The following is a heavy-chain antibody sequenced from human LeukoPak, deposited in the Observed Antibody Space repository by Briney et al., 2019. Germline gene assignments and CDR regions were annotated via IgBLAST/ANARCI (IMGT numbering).Heavy chain of an antibody. CDR1: GGSFSGYY. CDR2: INHSGST. D-gene: IGHD3-3*01. CDR3: ARGLLRFLEWLSPNGMDV. V-gene: IGHV4-34*01. J-gene: IGHJ6*02. Sequence: KPSETLSLTCAVYGGSFSGYYWSWIRQPPGKGLEWIGEINHSGSTNYNPSLKSRVTISVDTSKNQFSLKLSSVTAADTAVYYCARGLLRFLEWLSPNGMDVWGQGTTVTVSS.